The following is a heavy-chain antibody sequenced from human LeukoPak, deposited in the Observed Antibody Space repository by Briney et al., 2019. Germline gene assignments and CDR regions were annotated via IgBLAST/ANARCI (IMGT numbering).Heavy chain of an antibody. CDR3: AREYYYYDSSGYSSYYFDY. Sequence: ASVKVSCKASGYTFTGYYMHWVRQAPEQGLEWMGWINPNSGGTNYAQKFQGWVTMTRDTSISTAYMELSRLRSDDTAVYYCAREYYYYDSSGYSSYYFDYWGQGTLVTVSS. J-gene: IGHJ4*02. D-gene: IGHD3-22*01. CDR1: GYTFTGYY. CDR2: INPNSGGT. V-gene: IGHV1-2*04.